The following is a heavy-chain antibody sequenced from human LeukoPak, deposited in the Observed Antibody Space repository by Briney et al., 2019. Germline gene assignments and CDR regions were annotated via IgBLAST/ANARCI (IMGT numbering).Heavy chain of an antibody. D-gene: IGHD2-21*02. CDR1: GFTFSSYA. J-gene: IGHJ4*02. CDR2: ISYDGSNK. CDR3: AKLVYCGGDCSPGDY. V-gene: IGHV3-30*18. Sequence: GGSLRLSCAASGFTFSSYAMSWVRQAPGKGLEWVAVISYDGSNKYYADSVKGRFTISRDNSKNTLYLQMNSLRAEDTAVYYCAKLVYCGGDCSPGDYWGQGTLVTVSS.